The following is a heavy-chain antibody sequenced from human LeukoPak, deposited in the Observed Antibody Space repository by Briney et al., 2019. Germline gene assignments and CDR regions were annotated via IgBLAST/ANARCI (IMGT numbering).Heavy chain of an antibody. CDR2: ISYDGSNK. CDR1: GFTFSSYA. CDR3: ARDPDTGYYFDY. D-gene: IGHD2-8*02. J-gene: IGHJ4*02. V-gene: IGHV3-30-3*01. Sequence: GGSLRLSCAASGFTFSSYAMHWVRQAPGKGLEWVAVISYDGSNKYYADSVRGRFTISRDNSKNTLYLQMNSLRAEDTAVYYCARDPDTGYYFDYWGQGTLVTVSS.